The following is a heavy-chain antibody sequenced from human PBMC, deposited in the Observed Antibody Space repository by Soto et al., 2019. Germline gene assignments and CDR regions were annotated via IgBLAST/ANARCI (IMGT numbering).Heavy chain of an antibody. V-gene: IGHV1-69*01. D-gene: IGHD2-21*02. J-gene: IGHJ6*02. CDR3: ARGECGGDGYQYYCYYGMDV. CDR1: GGTFSSYA. CDR2: IIPIFGTA. Sequence: QVQLVQSGAEVKKPGSSVKVSCKASGGTFSSYAISWVRQAPGQGLEWMGGIIPIFGTANYARKFQGRVTITADESTSTAYMELSSVRSEDTAVYYCARGECGGDGYQYYCYYGMDVWGQGTTVTVSS.